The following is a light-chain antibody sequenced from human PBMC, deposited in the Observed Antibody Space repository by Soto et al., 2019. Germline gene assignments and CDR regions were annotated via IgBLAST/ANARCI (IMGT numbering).Light chain of an antibody. CDR3: QQSYSTPGT. V-gene: IGKV1-39*01. CDR1: QSISSN. J-gene: IGKJ5*01. CDR2: AAS. Sequence: DIQLTKSPSSLSASIGEGVTLTCLASQSISSNLNWYQQKPGKAPKLLIYAASTLQSEVPSRFSGSGSGTDFTLTISSLQVEDSATYYCQQSYSTPGTFGQGTRLEI.